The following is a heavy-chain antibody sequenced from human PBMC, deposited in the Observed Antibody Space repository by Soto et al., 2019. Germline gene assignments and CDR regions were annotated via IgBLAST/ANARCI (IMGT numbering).Heavy chain of an antibody. V-gene: IGHV3-23*01. D-gene: IGHD2-2*01. Sequence: PXVSLRLSCAASGFTFSSYAMSGVRQAPGKGLEWVSAISGSGGSTYYADSVKGRFTISRDNSKNTLYLQMNSLRAEDTAVYYCAKGVVPYYFDYWGQGTLVTVSS. CDR3: AKGVVPYYFDY. CDR2: ISGSGGST. CDR1: GFTFSSYA. J-gene: IGHJ4*02.